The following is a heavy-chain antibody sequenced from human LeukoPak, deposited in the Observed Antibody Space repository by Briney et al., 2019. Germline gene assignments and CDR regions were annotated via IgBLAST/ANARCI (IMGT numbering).Heavy chain of an antibody. CDR1: GGSFSGYY. V-gene: IGHV4-34*01. J-gene: IGHJ4*02. CDR3: ATSNYSLDY. D-gene: IGHD1-7*01. CDR2: INHSGST. Sequence: SETLSPTCAVYGGSFSGYYWSWIRQPPGKGLEWIGEINHSGSTNYNPSLKSRVTISVDTSKNQFSLKLSSVTAADTAVYYCATSNYSLDYWGQGTLVTVSS.